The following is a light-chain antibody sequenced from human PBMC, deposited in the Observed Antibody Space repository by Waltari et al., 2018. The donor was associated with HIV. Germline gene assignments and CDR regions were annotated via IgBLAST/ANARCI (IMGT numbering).Light chain of an antibody. CDR2: GTS. V-gene: IGKV3-20*01. J-gene: IGKJ2*01. CDR1: QSLTSTY. Sequence: EIVLPQSPGTLSLSQGERAILSCKTSQSLTSTYLAWYQQKPGQAPRLLIYGTSSRATGIPDRFSGSGSGTDFTLTVSRLEPADFAVYYCQQYGSSPYTFGQGTKLEI. CDR3: QQYGSSPYT.